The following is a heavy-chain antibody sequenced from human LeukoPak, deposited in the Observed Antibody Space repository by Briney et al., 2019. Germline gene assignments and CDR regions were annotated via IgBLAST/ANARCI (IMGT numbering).Heavy chain of an antibody. D-gene: IGHD3/OR15-3a*01. CDR3: ASGLWDGGNFDY. Sequence: SETLSLTCTVSGGSISSYYWSWIRQPPGKGLEWIGYIYYSGSTNYNPPLKSRVTISVDTSKNQFSLKLSSVTAADTAVYYCASGLWDGGNFDYWGQGTLVTVSS. CDR2: IYYSGST. CDR1: GGSISSYY. V-gene: IGHV4-59*01. J-gene: IGHJ4*02.